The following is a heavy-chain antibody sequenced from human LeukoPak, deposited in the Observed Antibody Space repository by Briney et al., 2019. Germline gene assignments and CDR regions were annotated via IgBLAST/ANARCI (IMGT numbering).Heavy chain of an antibody. CDR1: GGTFSSYA. Sequence: ASVKVSCKASGGTFSSYAISWVRQAPGQGLEWMGGIIPIFGTANYAQKFQGRVTITADESTSTAYMELSSLRSEDTAAYYCAGEVVIDAFDIWGQGTMVTVSS. D-gene: IGHD4-23*01. V-gene: IGHV1-69*13. J-gene: IGHJ3*02. CDR2: IIPIFGTA. CDR3: AGEVVIDAFDI.